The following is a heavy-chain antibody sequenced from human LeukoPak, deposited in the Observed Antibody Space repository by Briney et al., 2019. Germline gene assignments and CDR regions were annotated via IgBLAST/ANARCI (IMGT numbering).Heavy chain of an antibody. CDR2: ISGSGGST. CDR1: GFTFSSYG. J-gene: IGHJ4*02. Sequence: GGSLRLSCAASGFTFSSYGMHWVRQAPGKGLEWVSAISGSGGSTYYADSVKGRFTISRDNSKNTLYLQMNSLRAEDTAVYYCAKDKRTSYYDSSGYLVWDYWGQGTLVTVSS. D-gene: IGHD3-22*01. V-gene: IGHV3-23*01. CDR3: AKDKRTSYYDSSGYLVWDY.